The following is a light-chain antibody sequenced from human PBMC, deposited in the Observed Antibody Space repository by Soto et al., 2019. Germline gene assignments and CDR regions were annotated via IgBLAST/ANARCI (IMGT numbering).Light chain of an antibody. Sequence: EIVLTQSPGTLSLSPGERATLSCRASQSFTSTSLAWYQQKPGQAPRLLIYGTSNRATGIPDRFSGSGSGTDFSLTISSLEPGDLAVYYCQQYGSSPRTFGQGTKVDIK. J-gene: IGKJ1*01. V-gene: IGKV3-20*01. CDR2: GTS. CDR3: QQYGSSPRT. CDR1: QSFTSTS.